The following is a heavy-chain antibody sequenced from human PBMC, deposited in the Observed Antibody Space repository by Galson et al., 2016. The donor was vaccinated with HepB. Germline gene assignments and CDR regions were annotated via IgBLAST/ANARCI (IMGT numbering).Heavy chain of an antibody. CDR3: TRVPPYYYNSGSYNNWFDP. J-gene: IGHJ5*02. Sequence: SLRLSCAASGFTVNSNYMTWVRQAPGKGLEWVANIKQDGRETYYGDSVKGRFTISRDNAKNSLYLQMNSLRAEDTAVYYCTRVPPYYYNSGSYNNWFDPWGQGTRVTVSS. D-gene: IGHD3-10*01. CDR2: IKQDGRET. V-gene: IGHV3-7*01. CDR1: GFTVNSNY.